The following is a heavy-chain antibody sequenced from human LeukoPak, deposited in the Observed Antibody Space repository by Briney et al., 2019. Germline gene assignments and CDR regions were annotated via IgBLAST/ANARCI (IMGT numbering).Heavy chain of an antibody. CDR3: ARSPPRISIFGVHPEGMDV. J-gene: IGHJ6*02. CDR2: IYYSGST. CDR1: GGSISNYF. D-gene: IGHD3-3*01. V-gene: IGHV4-59*01. Sequence: SETLSLTCTVSGGSISNYFWSWIRQPPGKGLEWIGYIYYSGSTNYNPSLKSRVTISVDRSKNHFSLNLSSVTAADTAMYYCARSPPRISIFGVHPEGMDVWGQGTTVTVSS.